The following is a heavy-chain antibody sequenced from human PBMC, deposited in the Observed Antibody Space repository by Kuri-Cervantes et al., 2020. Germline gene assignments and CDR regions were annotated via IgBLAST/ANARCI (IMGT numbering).Heavy chain of an antibody. J-gene: IGHJ6*02. Sequence: ASVKVSCKASGYTFTSYYMHWVRQAPGQGLEWMGIINPSGGSTSYAQKFQGRVTMTRDTSTSTVYMELSSLRSEDTAVYYCARDGYYGSGPYYYGMDVWGQGTTVTVSS. D-gene: IGHD3-10*01. CDR3: ARDGYYGSGPYYYGMDV. CDR1: GYTFTSYY. CDR2: INPSGGST. V-gene: IGHV1-46*01.